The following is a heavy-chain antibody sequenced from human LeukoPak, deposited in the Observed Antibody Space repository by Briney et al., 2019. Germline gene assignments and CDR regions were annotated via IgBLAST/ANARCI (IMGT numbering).Heavy chain of an antibody. Sequence: ASVKVSCKASGYTFTEYYMHWVRQAPGQGLEWMGWINPNSGGANYAENFQGRVTMTRDTSISTAYMELSSLRYDDTALYYCARLGCSSGWYEFDYWGQGTLVTVSS. CDR2: INPNSGGA. D-gene: IGHD6-19*01. J-gene: IGHJ4*02. V-gene: IGHV1-2*02. CDR1: GYTFTEYY. CDR3: ARLGCSSGWYEFDY.